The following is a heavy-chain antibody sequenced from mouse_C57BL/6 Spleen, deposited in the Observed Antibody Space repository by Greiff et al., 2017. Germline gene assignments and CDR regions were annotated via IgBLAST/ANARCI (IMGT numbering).Heavy chain of an antibody. CDR1: GYTFTSYW. Sequence: QVQLQQPGAELVKPGALVKLSCKASGYTFTSYWMHWVKQRPGRGLEWIGRIDPNSGGTKYNEKFKSKATLTVDKPSSTAYMQLSSLTSEDSAVYYCAKQDYGSSYYAMDYWGQGTSVTVSS. CDR2: IDPNSGGT. J-gene: IGHJ4*01. V-gene: IGHV1-72*01. D-gene: IGHD1-1*01. CDR3: AKQDYGSSYYAMDY.